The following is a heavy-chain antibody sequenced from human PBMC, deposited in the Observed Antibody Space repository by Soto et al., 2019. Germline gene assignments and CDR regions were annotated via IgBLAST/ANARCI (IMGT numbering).Heavy chain of an antibody. J-gene: IGHJ4*02. Sequence: EVQLVESGGGLVQPGGSLRLSCAASGFTFSSYSMNWVRQAPGKGLEWVSYISSSSSTIYYADSVKGRFTISRDNAKNSLYLQMNSLRDEDTAVYSCARDAPRPHSGLFDYWGQGTLVTVSS. CDR1: GFTFSSYS. V-gene: IGHV3-48*02. CDR3: ARDAPRPHSGLFDY. CDR2: ISSSSSTI. D-gene: IGHD3-22*01.